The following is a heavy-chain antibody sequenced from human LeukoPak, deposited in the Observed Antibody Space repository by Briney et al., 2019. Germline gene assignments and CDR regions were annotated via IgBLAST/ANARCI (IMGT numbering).Heavy chain of an antibody. V-gene: IGHV4-39*01. J-gene: IGHJ6*02. D-gene: IGHD1-26*01. CDR2: IYYSGST. CDR1: GGSISSSSYY. CDR3: ARHGPRIAGNYYYYYGMDV. Sequence: SETLSLTCTVSGGSISSSSYYWGWIRQPPGKGLEWIGSIYYSGSTYYNPSLKSRVTISVDTSKNQFSLKLSSVTAADTAVYYCARHGPRIAGNYYYYYGMDVWGQGTTVTVSS.